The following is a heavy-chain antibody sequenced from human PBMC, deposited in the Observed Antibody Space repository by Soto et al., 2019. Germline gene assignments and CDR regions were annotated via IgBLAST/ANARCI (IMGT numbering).Heavy chain of an antibody. CDR1: GFTFSSYG. CDR3: ASESLLLSNYYYGMDV. V-gene: IGHV3-30*03. CDR2: ISYDGSNK. J-gene: IGHJ6*02. Sequence: HPGGSLRLSCAASGFTFSSYGMHWVRQAPGKGLEWVAVISYDGSNKYYADSVKGRFTISRDNSKNTLYLQMNSLRAEDTAVYYCASESLLLSNYYYGMDVWGQGTTVTVSS. D-gene: IGHD1-26*01.